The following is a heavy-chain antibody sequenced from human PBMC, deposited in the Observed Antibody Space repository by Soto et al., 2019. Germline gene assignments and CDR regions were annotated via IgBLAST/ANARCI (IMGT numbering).Heavy chain of an antibody. CDR2: ISYDGSNK. CDR3: AREVRLYYGGSSKYYFDY. D-gene: IGHD4-17*01. J-gene: IGHJ4*02. V-gene: IGHV3-30-3*01. CDR1: GFTFSSYA. Sequence: QVQLVESGGGVVQPGRSLRLSCAASGFTFSSYAMHWVRQAPGKGLEWVAVISYDGSNKYYADSVKGRFTISRDNSKNTLYLQMNSLRAEDTAVYYCAREVRLYYGGSSKYYFDYWGQGTLVTVSS.